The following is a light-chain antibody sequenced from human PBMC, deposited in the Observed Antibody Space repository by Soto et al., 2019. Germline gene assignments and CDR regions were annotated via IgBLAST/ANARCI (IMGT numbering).Light chain of an antibody. CDR2: EVN. V-gene: IGLV2-8*01. Sequence: QSALTQPPSASGSPGQSVTISCTGTSSDVGGYNYVSWYQQHPGKVPKLVVYEVNKRPSGVPDRFSGSKSCNTASLTVSGLQAEDEADYYCTSYAGGNNVFGTGTKVTVL. CDR1: SSDVGGYNY. J-gene: IGLJ1*01. CDR3: TSYAGGNNV.